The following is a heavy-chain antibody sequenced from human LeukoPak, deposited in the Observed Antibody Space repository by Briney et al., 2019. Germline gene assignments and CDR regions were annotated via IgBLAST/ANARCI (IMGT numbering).Heavy chain of an antibody. V-gene: IGHV4-34*01. Sequence: TSETLSLTCAVYGGSLNGYYWSWIRQPPGKGLKWIGEGGNSGGTKFNPSLKSRVTISVDTSKNQFSLKLSSVTAADTAVYYCARASWGSGWTSPFGYWGQGTLVTVSS. CDR2: GGNSGGT. CDR1: GGSLNGYY. D-gene: IGHD6-19*01. J-gene: IGHJ4*02. CDR3: ARASWGSGWTSPFGY.